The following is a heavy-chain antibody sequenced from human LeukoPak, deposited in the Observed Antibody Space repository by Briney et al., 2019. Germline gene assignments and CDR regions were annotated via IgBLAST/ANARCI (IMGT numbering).Heavy chain of an antibody. J-gene: IGHJ5*02. V-gene: IGHV4-34*01. CDR2: INHSGST. D-gene: IGHD3-3*02. CDR3: ARGRRAFYGPQARRWFDL. CDR1: GGSFSGYY. Sequence: SETLSLTCAVYGGSFSGYYWSWIRQPPGKGLEWIGEINHSGSTNYNPSLKSRVTISVDTSKNQFSLKLSSVTAADTAVYYCARGRRAFYGPQARRWFDLWGQGTLVTVSS.